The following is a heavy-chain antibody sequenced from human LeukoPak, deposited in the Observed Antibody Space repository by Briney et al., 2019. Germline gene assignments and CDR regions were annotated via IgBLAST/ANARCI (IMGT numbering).Heavy chain of an antibody. CDR2: ISAYNGNT. D-gene: IGHD3-10*01. Sequence: ASVKVSCKASGYTFTSYGISWVRQAPGQGLEWMRWISAYNGNTNYAQKLQGRVTMTTDTSTSTAYMELRSLRSDDTAVYYCASGYYGSGSYYNYPVDYWGQGTLVTVSS. CDR3: ASGYYGSGSYYNYPVDY. CDR1: GYTFTSYG. J-gene: IGHJ4*02. V-gene: IGHV1-18*01.